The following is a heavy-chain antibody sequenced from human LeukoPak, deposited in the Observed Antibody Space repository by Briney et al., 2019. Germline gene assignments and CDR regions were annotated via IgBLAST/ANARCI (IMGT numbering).Heavy chain of an antibody. D-gene: IGHD3-10*01. J-gene: IGHJ5*02. V-gene: IGHV1-46*01. Sequence: ASVKVSCKASGYTFTRYYMNWVRQAPGPGLEWMGIINPSGGRTSYAQRFQGRVTMTRDTSTSTVYMELSSLRSEDTAVYYCARDLLDYNGSDSYYTNWFDPWGQGTLVTVSS. CDR1: GYTFTRYY. CDR3: ARDLLDYNGSDSYYTNWFDP. CDR2: INPSGGRT.